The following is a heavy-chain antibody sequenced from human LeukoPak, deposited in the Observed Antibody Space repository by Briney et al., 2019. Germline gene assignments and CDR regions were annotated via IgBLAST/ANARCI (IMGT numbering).Heavy chain of an antibody. CDR3: ARESGDILVVPYY. D-gene: IGHD2-2*01. CDR1: GYTFTSYD. V-gene: IGHV1-8*01. CDR2: ASPISGNT. Sequence: ASVKVSCKASGYTFTSYDINWVRQATGRGLEWMGWASPISGNTGYAQKFQGRLTMTRNTAINTAYMELSGLRSEDTAVYYCARESGDILVVPYYWGQGTLVTVSS. J-gene: IGHJ4*02.